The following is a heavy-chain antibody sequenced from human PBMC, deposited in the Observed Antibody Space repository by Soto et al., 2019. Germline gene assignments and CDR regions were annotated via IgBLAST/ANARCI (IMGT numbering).Heavy chain of an antibody. CDR2: ISSSSTYI. CDR3: ARDLAKWELRGGFDY. Sequence: EVQLVESGGGLVKPGGSLRLSCAASGFTFSSYFMNCVRQAPGKGLEGVSSISSSSTYIYYADSVKGRFTISRDNAKNSLYLQMNSLRAEDTAVYYCARDLAKWELRGGFDYWGQGTLVTVSS. D-gene: IGHD1-26*01. CDR1: GFTFSSYF. V-gene: IGHV3-21*01. J-gene: IGHJ4*02.